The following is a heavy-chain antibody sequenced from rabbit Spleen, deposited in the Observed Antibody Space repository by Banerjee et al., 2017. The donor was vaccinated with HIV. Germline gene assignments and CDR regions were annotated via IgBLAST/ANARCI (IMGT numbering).Heavy chain of an antibody. D-gene: IGHD8-1*01. Sequence: QSLEESGGDLVKPGASLTLTCTASGIDFSSGYYMNWVRQAPGKGLEWIGYIDPVFGITYYANWGNGRFSISRENAQNTVFLQMTRLTAADTATYVCARDGTGGSYFALWGPGTLVTVS. J-gene: IGHJ4*01. CDR2: IDPVFGIT. CDR1: GIDFSSGYY. CDR3: ARDGTGGSYFAL. V-gene: IGHV1S40*01.